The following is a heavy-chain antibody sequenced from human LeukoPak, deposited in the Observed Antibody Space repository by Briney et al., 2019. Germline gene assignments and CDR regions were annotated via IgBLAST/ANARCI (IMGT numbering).Heavy chain of an antibody. CDR2: ISHSGST. V-gene: IGHV4-39*01. D-gene: IGHD6-13*01. J-gene: IGHJ4*02. Sequence: PSETLSLTCTVSGGSISSSNYYWGWIRQPPGKGLEWIGSISHSGSTYYNPSLKSRVTISVDTSKNQFSLKLSSVTAADTAVYYCARGSSWFPDDYWGQGTLVTVSS. CDR3: ARGSSWFPDDY. CDR1: GGSISSSNYY.